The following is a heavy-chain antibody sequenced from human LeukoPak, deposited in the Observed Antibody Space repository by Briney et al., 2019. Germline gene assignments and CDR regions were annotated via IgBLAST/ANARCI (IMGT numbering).Heavy chain of an antibody. Sequence: GGSLRLSCAASGFTFSSYWMHWIRQAPGKGLVWVSRIHSDGIGTSYADSVRDRFTISRDNAKNTVYLQMNSLRAEDTAVYYCARDQGPFDYWGQGTLVTVSS. CDR3: ARDQGPFDY. V-gene: IGHV3-74*01. CDR2: IHSDGIGT. CDR1: GFTFSSYW. J-gene: IGHJ4*02.